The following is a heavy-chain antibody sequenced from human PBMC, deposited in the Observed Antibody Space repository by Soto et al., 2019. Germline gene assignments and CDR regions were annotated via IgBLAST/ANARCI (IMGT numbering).Heavy chain of an antibody. CDR1: GFSFSSHS. CDR3: ARGYCRDTTCSPDY. V-gene: IGHV3-21*01. Sequence: EVQLVESGGGLVKPGGSLRLSCAGSGFSFSSHSVHWVRQAPGKGLEWVSSISSSSIYIYYADSVQGRLTISRDNAKNSLFLQMNSLRAEDTAVYYCARGYCRDTTCSPDYWGQGTLVTVAS. CDR2: ISSSSIYI. J-gene: IGHJ4*02. D-gene: IGHD2-2*01.